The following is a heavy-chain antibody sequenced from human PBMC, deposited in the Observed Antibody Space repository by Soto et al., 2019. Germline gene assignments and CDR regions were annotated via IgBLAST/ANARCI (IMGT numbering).Heavy chain of an antibody. Sequence: GGSLRLSCVASGLAFRRYTMNWVRQAPGKGLEWVSAIRGLRPYTFYADSVKGRFTISRDNAKNSMYLKMNSLRAEDTAVYYCAIDRGYDAHDYYYNARDGWGQGSMGTVSS. V-gene: IGHV3-21*01. J-gene: IGHJ6*02. D-gene: IGHD2-15*01. CDR2: IRGLRPYT. CDR3: AIDRGYDAHDYYYNARDG. CDR1: GLAFRRYT.